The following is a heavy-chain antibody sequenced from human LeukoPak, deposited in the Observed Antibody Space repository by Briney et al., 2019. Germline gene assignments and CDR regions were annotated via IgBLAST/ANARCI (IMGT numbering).Heavy chain of an antibody. D-gene: IGHD3-22*01. Sequence: PSETLSLTCAVYGGSFSGYYWSWLRQPPGKGLEWIGEINHSGSTNYNPSLKSRVTISVDTSKNQFSLKLSSVTAADTAVYYCARLGDDSSGYYLYYFDYWGQGTLVTVSS. CDR3: ARLGDDSSGYYLYYFDY. CDR2: INHSGST. V-gene: IGHV4-34*01. J-gene: IGHJ4*02. CDR1: GGSFSGYY.